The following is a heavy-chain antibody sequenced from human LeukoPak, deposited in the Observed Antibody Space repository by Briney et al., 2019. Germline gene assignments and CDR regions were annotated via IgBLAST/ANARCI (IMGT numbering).Heavy chain of an antibody. CDR3: AKLGLAVAGSTDN. D-gene: IGHD6-19*01. CDR2: ISYDGSNK. J-gene: IGHJ4*02. V-gene: IGHV3-30*18. CDR1: GFTFSSYG. Sequence: GGSLRLSCAASGFTFSSYGMHWVRQAPGKGLEWVAVISYDGSNKYYADSVKGRFTISRDNSKNTLYLQMNSLRAEDTAVYYCAKLGLAVAGSTDNWGQGTLVTVSS.